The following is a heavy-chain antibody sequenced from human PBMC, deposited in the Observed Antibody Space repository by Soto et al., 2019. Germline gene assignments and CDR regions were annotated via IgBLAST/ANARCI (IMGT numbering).Heavy chain of an antibody. J-gene: IGHJ6*03. CDR3: ARGAYCGGDCYSYYYYYMDV. Sequence: GGSLRLSCAASGFTFSSYDMHWVRQATGKGLEWVSAIGTAGDTYYPGSVKGRFTISRENAKNSLYLQMNSLRAGDTAVYYCARGAYCGGDCYSYYYYYMDVWGKGTTVTVSS. V-gene: IGHV3-13*01. D-gene: IGHD2-21*01. CDR1: GFTFSSYD. CDR2: IGTAGDT.